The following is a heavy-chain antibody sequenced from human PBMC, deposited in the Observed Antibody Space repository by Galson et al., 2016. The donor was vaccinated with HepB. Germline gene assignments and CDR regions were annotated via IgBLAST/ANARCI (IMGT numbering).Heavy chain of an antibody. Sequence: SVKVSCKASGYTFTSYGITWVRQAPGQGLEWMGWTSVYNGNTNYAQKFQGRVTMTTDTSTSTAYMELRSLRSDDTAVYYCAREGYIVVVVGTPSRYYFGMDVWGQGTTVTVSS. CDR2: TSVYNGNT. J-gene: IGHJ6*02. CDR1: GYTFTSYG. D-gene: IGHD2-15*01. V-gene: IGHV1-18*01. CDR3: AREGYIVVVVGTPSRYYFGMDV.